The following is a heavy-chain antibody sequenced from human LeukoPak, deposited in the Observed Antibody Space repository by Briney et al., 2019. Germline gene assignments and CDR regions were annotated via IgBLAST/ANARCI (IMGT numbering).Heavy chain of an antibody. V-gene: IGHV4-59*01. CDR2: IYYSGST. CDR1: GGSISSYY. J-gene: IGHJ4*02. CDR3: ARGGTMVNGFDY. Sequence: SETLSLTCTVSGGSISSYYWSWIRQLPGKGLEWIGYIYYSGSTNYNPSLKSRVTISVDTSKNQFSLKLSSVTAADTAVYYCARGGTMVNGFDYWGQGTLVTVSS. D-gene: IGHD3-10*01.